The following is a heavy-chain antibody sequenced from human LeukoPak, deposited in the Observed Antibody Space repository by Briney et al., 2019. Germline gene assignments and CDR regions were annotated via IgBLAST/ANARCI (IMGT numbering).Heavy chain of an antibody. V-gene: IGHV3-30*18. CDR2: ISYDGSNK. J-gene: IGHJ4*02. CDR3: AKDGYYYGSGSYYLPLCDY. D-gene: IGHD3-10*01. Sequence: GGSLRLSCAASGFTFSSYGMHWVRQAPGKGLEWVAVISYDGSNKYYADSVKGRFTISRDNSKNTLYLQMNSLGAEDTAVYYCAKDGYYYGSGSYYLPLCDYWGQGTLVTVSS. CDR1: GFTFSSYG.